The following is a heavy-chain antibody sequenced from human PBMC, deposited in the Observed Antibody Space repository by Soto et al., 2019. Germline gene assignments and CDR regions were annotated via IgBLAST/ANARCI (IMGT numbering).Heavy chain of an antibody. CDR1: GFTFSSYA. CDR2: ISGSGGST. Sequence: GGSLRLSCAASGFTFSSYAMSWVRQAPGKGLEWVSAISGSGGSTYYADSVKGRFTISRDNSKNTLYLQMNSLRAEDTAVYYCAKGSGYQLLFSWFDPWGQGTLVTVSS. J-gene: IGHJ5*02. V-gene: IGHV3-23*01. D-gene: IGHD2-2*01. CDR3: AKGSGYQLLFSWFDP.